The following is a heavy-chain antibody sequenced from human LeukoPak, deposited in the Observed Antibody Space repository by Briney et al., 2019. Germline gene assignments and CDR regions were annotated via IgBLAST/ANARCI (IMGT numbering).Heavy chain of an antibody. V-gene: IGHV3-23*01. D-gene: IGHD2-2*01. CDR1: GFTFNGYW. CDR2: ISGSGGST. J-gene: IGHJ5*02. Sequence: GGSLRLSCAASGFTFNGYWMSWVHQAPGKGLEWVSAISGSGGSTYYADSVKGRFTISRDNSKNTLYLQMNSLRAEDTAVYYCAKDSAVPTAPNWFDPWGQGTLVTVSS. CDR3: AKDSAVPTAPNWFDP.